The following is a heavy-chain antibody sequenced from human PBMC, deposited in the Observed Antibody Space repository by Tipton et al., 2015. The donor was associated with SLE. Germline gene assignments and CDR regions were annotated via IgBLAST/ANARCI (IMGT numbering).Heavy chain of an antibody. J-gene: IGHJ4*02. CDR2: ISYDGSNK. V-gene: IGHV3-30-3*01. CDR1: GFTFSSYA. D-gene: IGHD6-19*01. CDR3: ARGRGIAVPY. Sequence: SLRLSCAASGFTFSSYAVHWVRQAPGKGLEWVAVISYDGSNKYYADSVKGRFTISRDNAKNSLYLQMNSLRAEDTAVYYCARGRGIAVPYWGQGTLVTVSS.